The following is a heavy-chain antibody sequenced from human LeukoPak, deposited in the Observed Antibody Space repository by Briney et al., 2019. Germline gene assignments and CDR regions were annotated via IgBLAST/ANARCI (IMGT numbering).Heavy chain of an antibody. D-gene: IGHD3-10*01. CDR2: IYHSGST. J-gene: IGHJ4*02. Sequence: PSETLSLTCAVSGYSISSGYYWGWIRQPPGKGLEWIGSIYHSGSTYYSPSLKSRVTISVDTSKNQFSLKLSSVTAADTAVYYCARDSRFGEGEIDYWGQGTLVTVSS. CDR3: ARDSRFGEGEIDY. CDR1: GYSISSGYY. V-gene: IGHV4-38-2*02.